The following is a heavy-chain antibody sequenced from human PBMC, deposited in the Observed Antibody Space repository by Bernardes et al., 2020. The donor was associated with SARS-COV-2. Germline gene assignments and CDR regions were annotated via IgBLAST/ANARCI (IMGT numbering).Heavy chain of an antibody. V-gene: IGHV3-23*01. J-gene: IGHJ4*02. D-gene: IGHD2-21*02. CDR2: VSNIGDT. CDR1: GGSISRDDYY. Sequence: ETLSLTCTVSGGSISRDDYYWSWIRQPPGKGLEWVSGVSNIGDTYYAASVKGRFTISRDTSNNIVFLQMNSLRAEDTAVYYCAKDYCGSDCDFFDYWGQGTVVTVSS. CDR3: AKDYCGSDCDFFDY.